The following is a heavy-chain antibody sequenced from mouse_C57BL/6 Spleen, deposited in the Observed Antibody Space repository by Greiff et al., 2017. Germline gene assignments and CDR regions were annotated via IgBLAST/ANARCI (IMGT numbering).Heavy chain of an antibody. CDR2: IYPSDSET. CDR3: ARWIYYGLDY. J-gene: IGHJ2*01. Sequence: VQLQQPGAELVRPGSSVKLSCKASGYTFTSYWMDWVKQRPGQGLEWIGNIYPSDSETHYNQKFKDKATLTVDKSSSTAYMQLSSLTSEDSAVYYCARWIYYGLDYWGQGTTLTVSS. V-gene: IGHV1-61*01. D-gene: IGHD2-1*01. CDR1: GYTFTSYW.